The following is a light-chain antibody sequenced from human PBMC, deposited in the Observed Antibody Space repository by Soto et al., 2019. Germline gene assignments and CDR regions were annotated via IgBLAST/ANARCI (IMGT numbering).Light chain of an antibody. CDR2: TSG. J-gene: IGKJ2*01. CDR1: QRITTY. Sequence: IHMTQSPSSLPASVGDRITVTCRASQRITTYVNWYQLKLGEAPKLLISTSGTLQRGVPSRFSGSGSGTDFTLTITRLQPADFATYFCQQTYSTPYTFGQGTKLEIK. CDR3: QQTYSTPYT. V-gene: IGKV1-39*01.